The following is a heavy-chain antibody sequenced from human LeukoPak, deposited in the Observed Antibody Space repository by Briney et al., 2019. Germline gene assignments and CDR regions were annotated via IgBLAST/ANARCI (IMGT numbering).Heavy chain of an antibody. J-gene: IGHJ5*02. Sequence: SETLSLTCSVSGGSITSSSHYWAWIRQSPGKGLEWIGSVFYSGSAYYNPSLKSRLTISVDTSNNQFSLKLSSVTAADTAVYYCASELRTLYSYPETNWFDPWGQGTLVTVFS. CDR1: GGSITSSSHY. CDR2: VFYSGSA. CDR3: ASELRTLYSYPETNWFDP. D-gene: IGHD3-16*01. V-gene: IGHV4-39*01.